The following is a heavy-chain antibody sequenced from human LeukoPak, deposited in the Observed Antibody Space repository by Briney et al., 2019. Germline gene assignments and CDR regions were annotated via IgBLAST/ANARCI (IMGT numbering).Heavy chain of an antibody. V-gene: IGHV3-30*14. CDR3: ARRAGAYSHPYDY. D-gene: IGHD4/OR15-4a*01. Sequence: PGGSLRLSCVASGFSFSGYAIHWVRQAPGKGLEWVALISYNGGRKDYADSVKGRFTIDRDNSKNTVYLQMNSLRAEDTAVYYCARRAGAYSHPYDYWGQGTLVTVSS. CDR2: ISYNGGRK. J-gene: IGHJ4*02. CDR1: GFSFSGYA.